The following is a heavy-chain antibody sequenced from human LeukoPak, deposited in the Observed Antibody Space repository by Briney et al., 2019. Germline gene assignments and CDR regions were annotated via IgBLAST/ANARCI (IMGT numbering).Heavy chain of an antibody. J-gene: IGHJ4*02. D-gene: IGHD4-17*01. CDR2: ISSSTI. Sequence: GGSLRLSCAASGFTFSSYSMNWVRQAPGKGLEWVSYISSSTIYYADSVKGRFTISRDNAKNSLYLQMNSLRAEDTAVYYCTNYMTTVTTASNYWGQGTLVTVSS. CDR1: GFTFSSYS. V-gene: IGHV3-48*01. CDR3: TNYMTTVTTASNY.